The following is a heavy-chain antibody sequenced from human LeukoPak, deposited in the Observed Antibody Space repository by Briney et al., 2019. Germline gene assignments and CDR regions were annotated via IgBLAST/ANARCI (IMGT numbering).Heavy chain of an antibody. CDR3: ARGRGVVPIVWFDP. J-gene: IGHJ5*02. D-gene: IGHD2-2*01. CDR1: GYTFTNYD. CDR2: MNPNSGIT. Sequence: ASVKVSCKASGYTFTNYDINWVRQATGQGLEWMGYMNPNSGITTYAQKFQGRVTMTRNTSISTAYMELSSLRSEDTAVYYCARGRGVVPIVWFDPWGQGTLVTVSS. V-gene: IGHV1-8*01.